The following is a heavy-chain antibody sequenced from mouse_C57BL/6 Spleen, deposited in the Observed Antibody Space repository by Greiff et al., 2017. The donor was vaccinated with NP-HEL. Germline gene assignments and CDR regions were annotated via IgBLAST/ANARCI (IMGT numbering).Heavy chain of an antibody. J-gene: IGHJ2*01. V-gene: IGHV1-26*01. CDR3: ARRGLRRYGRYFDY. CDR1: GYTFTDYY. Sequence: EVQLQQSGPELVKPGASVKISCKASGYTFTDYYMNWVKQSHGKSLEWIGDINPNNGGTSYNQKFKGKATLTVDKSSSTAYMELRSLTSEDSAVYYCARRGLRRYGRYFDYWGQGTTLTVSS. D-gene: IGHD1-1*01. CDR2: INPNNGGT.